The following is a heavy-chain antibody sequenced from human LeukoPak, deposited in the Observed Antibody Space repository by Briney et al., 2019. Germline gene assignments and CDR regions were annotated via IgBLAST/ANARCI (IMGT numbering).Heavy chain of an antibody. CDR3: ARSDYSNEYFDY. V-gene: IGHV1-69*06. D-gene: IGHD4-11*01. CDR1: GGTFSSYA. J-gene: IGHJ4*02. CDR2: IIPIFGTA. Sequence: SVKVSCKASGGTFSSYAISWVRQAPGQGLEWMGGIIPIFGTANYAQKFQGRVTITADKSTSTAYMELSSLRSEDTAVYYCARSDYSNEYFDYWGQGTLVTVSS.